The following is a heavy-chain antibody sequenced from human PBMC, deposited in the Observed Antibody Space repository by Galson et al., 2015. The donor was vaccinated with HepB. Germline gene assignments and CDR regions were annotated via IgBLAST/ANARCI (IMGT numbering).Heavy chain of an antibody. Sequence: SVKVSCKASGGTFGNYAISWVRQAPGQGLEWMGGIIPIFGVPNYAQKFQGGVTITADKLTSTAYLELSSLRSDDTAVYYCARGGGSSLPPPQYRYHYYYGLDVWGQGTTVTVSS. J-gene: IGHJ6*02. D-gene: IGHD6-19*01. CDR3: ARGGGSSLPPPQYRYHYYYGLDV. V-gene: IGHV1-69*10. CDR1: GGTFGNYA. CDR2: IIPIFGVP.